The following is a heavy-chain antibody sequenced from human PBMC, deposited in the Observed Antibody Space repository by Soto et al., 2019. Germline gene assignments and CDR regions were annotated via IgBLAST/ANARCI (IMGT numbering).Heavy chain of an antibody. V-gene: IGHV4-30-4*01. Sequence: SETLSLTCTVSGGSISSGDYYWSWIRQPPGKGLEWIGYIYYSGSTYYNPSLKSRVTISVDTSKNQFSLKLSSVTAADTAVYYCARDSSRIAAAGLYWFDPWGQGTLVTVS. CDR1: GGSISSGDYY. CDR2: IYYSGST. CDR3: ARDSSRIAAAGLYWFDP. J-gene: IGHJ5*02. D-gene: IGHD6-13*01.